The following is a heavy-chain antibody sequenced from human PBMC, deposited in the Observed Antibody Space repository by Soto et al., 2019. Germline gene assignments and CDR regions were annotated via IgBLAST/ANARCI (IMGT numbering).Heavy chain of an antibody. D-gene: IGHD6-19*01. CDR2: ISSDGGNK. V-gene: IGHV3-30*04. CDR3: ARVLGSSSGWVSRAYFDY. Sequence: QVQLVESGGGVVQPGRSLRLSCAASGFTFSKHAMYWVRQAPGKGLEWVAVISSDGGNKYYADSVKGRFTISRDNSKNTLNLEMNNLGAEDTALYYCARVLGSSSGWVSRAYFDYWGQGTLVIISS. J-gene: IGHJ4*02. CDR1: GFTFSKHA.